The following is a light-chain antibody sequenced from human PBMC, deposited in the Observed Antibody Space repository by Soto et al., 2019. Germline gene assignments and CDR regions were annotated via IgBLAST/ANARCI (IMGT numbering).Light chain of an antibody. CDR3: SSYRASSTTHYV. CDR1: SSDVGGYNY. V-gene: IGLV2-14*03. J-gene: IGLJ1*01. Sequence: QSALTQPASLSGSPGQSITISCTGTSSDVGGYNYVSWYQQHPGKAPKLIIYDVTNRPSGVSNRFFGSKSGNTASLTISGLQAEDEADYDCSSYRASSTTHYVFGTGTKLTVL. CDR2: DVT.